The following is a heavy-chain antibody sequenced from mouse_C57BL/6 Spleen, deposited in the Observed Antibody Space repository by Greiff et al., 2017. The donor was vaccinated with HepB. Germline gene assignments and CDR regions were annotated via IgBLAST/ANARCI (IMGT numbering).Heavy chain of an antibody. CDR3: ARADWYFDV. CDR2: IYPGDGDT. Sequence: VQLQQSGPELVKPGASVKISCKASGYAFSSSWMNWVKQRPGKGLEWIGRIYPGDGDTNYNGKFKGKATLTADKSSSTAYMQLSSLTSEDSAVYFCARADWYFDVWGTGTTVTVSS. V-gene: IGHV1-82*01. CDR1: GYAFSSSW. J-gene: IGHJ1*03.